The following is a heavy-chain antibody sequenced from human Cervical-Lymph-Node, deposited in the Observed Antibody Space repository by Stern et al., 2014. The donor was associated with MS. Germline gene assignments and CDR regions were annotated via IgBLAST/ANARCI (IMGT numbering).Heavy chain of an antibody. CDR3: SSDVGNSYYDKDV. J-gene: IGHJ6*02. V-gene: IGHV3-53*01. CDR2: IYSGGVT. CDR1: GFTVSTNH. Sequence: EVQLVESGGGLTQPGGSLRLSCAASGFTVSTNHVTWVRQAPGKGLEWVSVIYSGGVTYYADSVKGRFPISRDTSKNTFYLQLNSLRVEDTAVYYCSSDVGNSYYDKDVWGQGTTVTVSS.